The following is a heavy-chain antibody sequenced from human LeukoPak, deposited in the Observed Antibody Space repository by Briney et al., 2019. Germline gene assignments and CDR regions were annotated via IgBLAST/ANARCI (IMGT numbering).Heavy chain of an antibody. CDR1: GFTFRTYA. J-gene: IGHJ4*02. D-gene: IGHD6-19*01. V-gene: IGHV3-23*01. CDR3: AKGPFSSDLHGIDY. Sequence: PGGSLRLSCAASGFTFRTYAMTWAHQAPGMGLEWVSGISGSGRDTYYADSVKGRYTISRDNSKNTLHLQMNSLRAEDTAVYYCAKGPFSSDLHGIDYWGQGTLVTVSS. CDR2: ISGSGRDT.